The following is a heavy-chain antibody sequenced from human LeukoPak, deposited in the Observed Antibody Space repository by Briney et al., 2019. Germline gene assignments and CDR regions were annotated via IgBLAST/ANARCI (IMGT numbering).Heavy chain of an antibody. J-gene: IGHJ4*02. V-gene: IGHV1-69*06. CDR1: GGTFSSYA. D-gene: IGHD6-19*01. CDR3: AREIAVAGAYFDY. CDR2: VIPIFGTA. Sequence: SVKVSCKASGGTFSSYAISWVRQAPGQGLEWMGGVIPIFGTANYAQKFQGRVTITADKSTSTAYMELSSLRSEDTAVYYCAREIAVAGAYFDYWGQGTLVTVSS.